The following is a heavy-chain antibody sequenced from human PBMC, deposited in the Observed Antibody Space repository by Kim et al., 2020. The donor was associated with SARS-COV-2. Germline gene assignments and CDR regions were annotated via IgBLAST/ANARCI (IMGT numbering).Heavy chain of an antibody. D-gene: IGHD3-22*01. CDR1: GFTFSTYW. Sequence: GGSLRLSCAASGFTFSTYWMTWARQAPGKGLEWVGNIGQDGSRKNYVDSVKGRFTISRDNAKNALYLQMNNLGAEDTAVFYCARTSLYVSGAYEDYWGQGTLVTVSS. CDR2: IGQDGSRK. CDR3: ARTSLYVSGAYEDY. J-gene: IGHJ4*02. V-gene: IGHV3-7*01.